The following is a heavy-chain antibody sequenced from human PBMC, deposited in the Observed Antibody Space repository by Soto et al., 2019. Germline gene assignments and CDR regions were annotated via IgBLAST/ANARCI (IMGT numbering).Heavy chain of an antibody. V-gene: IGHV4-31*03. CDR1: GASLHIGGYY. CDR3: ARDGSSTANWLDS. CDR2: IYYTGVT. Sequence: SETLSLTCTVSGASLHIGGYYWAWIRQNPGKGLEWIGYIYYTGVTYYNPSLGSRVNISVDTSKNQFSLELTSVTAADTAVYYCARDGSSTANWLDSWGPRLLATVST. D-gene: IGHD2-2*01. J-gene: IGHJ5*01.